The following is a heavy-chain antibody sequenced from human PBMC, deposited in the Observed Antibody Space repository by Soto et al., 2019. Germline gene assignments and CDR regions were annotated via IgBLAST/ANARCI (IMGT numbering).Heavy chain of an antibody. D-gene: IGHD2-8*01. J-gene: IGHJ5*02. CDR3: AKTKGGTSGWLNWFDP. CDR1: GFTFSSYA. CDR2: ISGSGGTT. V-gene: IGHV3-23*01. Sequence: EVQLLESGGGLVQPGGSLRLSCAASGFTFSSYAMTWVRQAPGKGLEWVSAISGSGGTTYYADSVRGQFTISRDNSKNTLYLQMNSLRAEDTAVYYCAKTKGGTSGWLNWFDPWGQGTLVTVSS.